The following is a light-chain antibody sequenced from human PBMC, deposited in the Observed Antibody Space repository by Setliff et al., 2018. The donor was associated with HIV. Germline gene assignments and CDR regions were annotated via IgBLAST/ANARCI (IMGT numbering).Light chain of an antibody. CDR2: DAS. CDR1: IIGSKS. Sequence: SYELTQPPSESVAPGKTARITCVGNIIGSKSVHWYQQKPGQAPVMVVYDASDRPSGIPERFSGSKSANKATLTISRVEAGDEADYYCQVWDSSSDHYVFGTGTKVTV. V-gene: IGLV3-21*03. CDR3: QVWDSSSDHYV. J-gene: IGLJ1*01.